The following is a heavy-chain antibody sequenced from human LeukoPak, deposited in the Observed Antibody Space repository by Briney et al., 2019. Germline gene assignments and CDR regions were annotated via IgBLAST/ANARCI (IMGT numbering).Heavy chain of an antibody. V-gene: IGHV3-30-3*01. D-gene: IGHD1-1*01. CDR3: AIIGYNWRLDY. CDR1: GFTFNSYA. CDR2: ISYDGSNK. Sequence: PGGSLRLSCAASGFTFNSYAMHWVRQAPGKGLEWVAVISYDGSNKYYADSVKGRFTISRDNAKNSLYLQMNSLGAEDTAIYYCAIIGYNWRLDYWGQGILVTVSS. J-gene: IGHJ4*02.